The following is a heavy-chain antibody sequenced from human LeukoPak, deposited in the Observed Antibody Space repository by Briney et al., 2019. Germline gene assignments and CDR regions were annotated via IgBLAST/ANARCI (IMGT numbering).Heavy chain of an antibody. V-gene: IGHV3-7*01. CDR3: ARSP. J-gene: IGHJ5*02. Sequence: PGGSLRLSCAASGFTFSSYGMHWVRQAPGKGLEWVANIKYDGREKYYVDSVKGRFTISRDNAKNSLYLQMNSLRVEDTAVYYCARSPGGQGTLVTVSS. CDR1: GFTFSSYG. CDR2: IKYDGREK.